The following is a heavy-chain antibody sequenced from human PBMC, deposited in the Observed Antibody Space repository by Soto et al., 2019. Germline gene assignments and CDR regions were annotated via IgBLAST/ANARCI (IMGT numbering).Heavy chain of an antibody. CDR1: GFTFSSYS. CDR2: ISSSSSYI. CDR3: ARLKSVAAPFDY. Sequence: SLSLSCAASGFTFSSYSMNWVRQAPGKGLEWVSSISSSSSYIYYADSVKGRLTISRDNAKNSLYLQMNSLRAEDTAVYYCARLKSVAAPFDYWGPGTLVTVSS. J-gene: IGHJ4*02. D-gene: IGHD6-19*01. V-gene: IGHV3-21*01.